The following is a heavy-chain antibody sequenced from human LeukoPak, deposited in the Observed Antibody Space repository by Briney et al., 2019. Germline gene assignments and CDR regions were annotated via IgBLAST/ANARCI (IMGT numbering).Heavy chain of an antibody. D-gene: IGHD5-18*01. J-gene: IGHJ6*04. CDR3: ARGRYSHPFGGDV. Sequence: SETLSLACTVSGGSISYYYLSWIRQPAGKGLEWIGRIYTSGSTNYNPSLKSRVTISVDKSKNQFSLKLSSVTAAGTAVYYCARGRYSHPFGGDVWGKGTTVTVSS. CDR2: IYTSGST. CDR1: GGSISYYY. V-gene: IGHV4-4*07.